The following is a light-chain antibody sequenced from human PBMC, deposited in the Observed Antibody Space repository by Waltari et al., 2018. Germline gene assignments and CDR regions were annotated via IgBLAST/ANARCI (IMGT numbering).Light chain of an antibody. CDR3: YSTDFSGHDRV. J-gene: IGLJ3*02. CDR1: ALSKKY. V-gene: IGLV3-10*01. Sequence: SYGLTHPPSVSVSPGQTARITCSGDALSKKYAYWYQQKSGQAPVLVIYEDIKRPTGIPERFSGSSSGTTATLTISGAHVDDEADYYCYSTDFSGHDRVFGGGTKLTIL. CDR2: EDI.